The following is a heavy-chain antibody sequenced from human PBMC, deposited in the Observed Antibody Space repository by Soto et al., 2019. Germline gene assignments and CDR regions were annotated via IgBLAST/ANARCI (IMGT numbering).Heavy chain of an antibody. J-gene: IGHJ4*02. V-gene: IGHV3-7*01. CDR1: GFAFSGYW. Sequence: EVQLVESGGDLVQPGGSLRLSCAASGFAFSGYWMSWVRQAPWKGLEGVANIKQDGSEKYYVDSVKGRFTISRDNAKNSLYLQMNSLRVEDTAVYYWARATSVDAYWGQGTLVTVSS. D-gene: IGHD5-12*01. CDR3: ARATSVDAY. CDR2: IKQDGSEK.